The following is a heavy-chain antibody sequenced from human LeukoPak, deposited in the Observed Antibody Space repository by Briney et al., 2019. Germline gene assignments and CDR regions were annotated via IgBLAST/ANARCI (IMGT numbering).Heavy chain of an antibody. J-gene: IGHJ4*02. V-gene: IGHV3-30-3*01. Sequence: GGSLRLSCAASGFTFSSYAMHWVRQAPGKGLEWVAVISYDGSNKYYADSVKGRFTISRDNSKNTLYLQMNSLRAEDTAVYYYARDAYDFWSGLSYYFDYWGQGTLVTVSS. CDR3: ARDAYDFWSGLSYYFDY. CDR2: ISYDGSNK. CDR1: GFTFSSYA. D-gene: IGHD3-3*01.